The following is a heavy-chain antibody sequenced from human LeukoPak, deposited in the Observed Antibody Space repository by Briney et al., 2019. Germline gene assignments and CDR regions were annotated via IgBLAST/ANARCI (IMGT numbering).Heavy chain of an antibody. CDR2: IYYSGST. D-gene: IGHD6-19*01. CDR1: GHSVRSGYYH. V-gene: IGHV4-61*01. CDR3: ARETIAVAALGY. Sequence: PSETLSLTCTISGHSVRSGYYHWTWSRKPPGEGLEWIGNIYYSGSTNNDPSLKSRVTISVDTSKNQFSLKLSSVTAADTAVYYCARETIAVAALGYWGQGTLVTVSS. J-gene: IGHJ4*02.